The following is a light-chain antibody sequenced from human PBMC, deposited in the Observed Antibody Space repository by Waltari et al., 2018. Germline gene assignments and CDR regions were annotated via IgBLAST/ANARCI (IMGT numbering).Light chain of an antibody. Sequence: DAVMTQSPVSLPVTLGQSASISCRSSQSLVHSDGNTYLNWFQQRPGHSPRRLIYKVSRRESGVPDRFSGSGSVTDFTLKSSRVEAEDVGTYYCMQGTHWPRTFGQGTKVEIK. J-gene: IGKJ1*01. V-gene: IGKV2-30*02. CDR2: KVS. CDR3: MQGTHWPRT. CDR1: QSLVHSDGNTY.